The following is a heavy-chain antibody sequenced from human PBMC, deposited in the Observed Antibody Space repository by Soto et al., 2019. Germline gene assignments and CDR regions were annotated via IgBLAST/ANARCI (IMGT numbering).Heavy chain of an antibody. V-gene: IGHV4-39*01. CDR2: IYYSGST. CDR1: GGSISSSSYY. J-gene: IGHJ1*01. Sequence: QLQLQESGPGLVKPSETLSLTCTVSGGSISSSSYYWGWIRQPPGKGLEWIGSIYYSGSTYYNPSLKSRVTISVDTSKNQFSLKLSSVTAADTAVYYCARQPEEWLLTYFQHWGQGTLVTVSS. D-gene: IGHD3-3*01. CDR3: ARQPEEWLLTYFQH.